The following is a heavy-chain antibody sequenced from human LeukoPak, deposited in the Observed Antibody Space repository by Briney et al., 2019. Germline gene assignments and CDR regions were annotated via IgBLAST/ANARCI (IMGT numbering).Heavy chain of an antibody. CDR3: ARPYYGSGSYSNEYFQH. D-gene: IGHD3-10*01. V-gene: IGHV1-69*05. CDR2: IIPIFGTA. J-gene: IGHJ1*01. CDR1: GGTFSSYA. Sequence: SVKVSCKASGGTFSSYAISWVRQAPGQGLEWMGRIIPIFGTANYAQKSQGRVTITTDESTSTAYMELSSLRSEDTAVYYCARPYYGSGSYSNEYFQHWGQGTLVTVSS.